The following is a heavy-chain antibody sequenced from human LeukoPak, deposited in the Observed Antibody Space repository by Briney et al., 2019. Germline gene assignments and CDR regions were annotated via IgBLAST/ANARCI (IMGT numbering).Heavy chain of an antibody. Sequence: ASVKVSCKASGYTFTGCYMHWVRQAPGQGLEWMGWINPNSGGTNYAQKFQGRVTMTRDTSISTAYMELSRLRSDDTAVYYCARDQEYSSSWYGFDHWGQGTLVTVSS. CDR3: ARDQEYSSSWYGFDH. CDR2: INPNSGGT. D-gene: IGHD6-13*01. J-gene: IGHJ5*02. CDR1: GYTFTGCY. V-gene: IGHV1-2*02.